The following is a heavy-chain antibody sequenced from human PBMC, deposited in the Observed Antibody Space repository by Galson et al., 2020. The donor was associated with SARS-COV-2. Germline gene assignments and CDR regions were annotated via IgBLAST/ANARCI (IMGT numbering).Heavy chain of an antibody. Sequence: ESLKISCAASGFTFNNYAMTWVRQAPGKGLEWLSGISGSGGDTYYAGSVKGRFTISRDNSKNTLSLQMNSLRAEDTAVYYCARPLRSTSWNFGMDVWGQGTTVTVSS. CDR3: ARPLRSTSWNFGMDV. D-gene: IGHD6-13*01. CDR2: ISGSGGDT. V-gene: IGHV3-23*01. CDR1: GFTFNNYA. J-gene: IGHJ6*02.